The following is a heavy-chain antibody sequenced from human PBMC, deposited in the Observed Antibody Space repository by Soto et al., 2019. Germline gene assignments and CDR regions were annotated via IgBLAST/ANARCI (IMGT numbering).Heavy chain of an antibody. V-gene: IGHV3-30*18. CDR1: GFIFSNYG. J-gene: IGHJ4*02. CDR3: AKDLLPGWVTVLSRFDS. CDR2: ISYDDGNNK. Sequence: QVQLVESGGGVVQPGGSLRLSCAASGFIFSNYGIHWVRQAPGKGLEWVAVISYDDGNNKFYSDSVRGRFTISRDNSKKTLFLQMNSLRAEDTAVYYCAKDLLPGWVTVLSRFDSWGQGTLVTVSS. D-gene: IGHD2-21*02.